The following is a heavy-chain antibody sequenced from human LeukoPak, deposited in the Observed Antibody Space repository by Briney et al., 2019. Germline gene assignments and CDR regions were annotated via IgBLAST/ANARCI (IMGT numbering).Heavy chain of an antibody. CDR2: IYYSGST. CDR3: ARATTIFGVVTDIDYYMDV. D-gene: IGHD3-3*01. CDR1: GGSISSSSYY. Sequence: SETLSLTCTVSGGSISSSSYYWGWIRQPPGTGLEWIGSIYYSGSTYYNPSLKSRVTISVDTSKNQFSLKLSSVTAADTAVYYCARATTIFGVVTDIDYYMDVWGKGTTVTVSS. V-gene: IGHV4-39*07. J-gene: IGHJ6*03.